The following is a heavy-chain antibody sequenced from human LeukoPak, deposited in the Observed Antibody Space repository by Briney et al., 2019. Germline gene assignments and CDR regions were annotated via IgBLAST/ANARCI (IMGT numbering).Heavy chain of an antibody. CDR2: INPSGGST. Sequence: GASVKVSCKASGYTFTSYYMHWVRQAPGQGLEWMGIINPSGGSTSYAQKFQGRVTMTRDTSTSTVYMELSSLRSEDTAVYYCARDSVRGIAAAGTDYWGQGTLVTVSS. CDR3: ARDSVRGIAAAGTDY. D-gene: IGHD6-13*01. V-gene: IGHV1-46*01. CDR1: GYTFTSYY. J-gene: IGHJ4*02.